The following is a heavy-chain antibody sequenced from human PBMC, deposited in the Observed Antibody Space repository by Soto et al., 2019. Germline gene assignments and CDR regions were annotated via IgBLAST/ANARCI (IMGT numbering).Heavy chain of an antibody. V-gene: IGHV4-30-4*01. D-gene: IGHD2-2*01. Sequence: PSETLSLTCTVSGGSISSGDYYWSWIRQPPGKGLEWIGYIYYSGSTYYNPSLKSRVTISVDTSKNQFSLKLSSVTAADTAVYYCARATIVLVPAAMVSHWFEPWGQGTLVTVSS. CDR2: IYYSGST. CDR1: GGSISSGDYY. J-gene: IGHJ5*02. CDR3: ARATIVLVPAAMVSHWFEP.